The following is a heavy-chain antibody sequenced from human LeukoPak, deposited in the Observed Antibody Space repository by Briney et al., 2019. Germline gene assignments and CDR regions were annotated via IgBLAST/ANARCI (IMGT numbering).Heavy chain of an antibody. D-gene: IGHD4-23*01. Sequence: ASVKVSCKASGYTFTSYDINWVRQATGQGLEWMGWMNPNSGNTGYAQKFQGRVTMTRKTSISTAYMELSSLRSEDTAVYYCERYLAQWRSGNPGDYYYMDVWGKGTTVTVSS. CDR1: GYTFTSYD. J-gene: IGHJ6*03. V-gene: IGHV1-8*01. CDR3: ERYLAQWRSGNPGDYYYMDV. CDR2: MNPNSGNT.